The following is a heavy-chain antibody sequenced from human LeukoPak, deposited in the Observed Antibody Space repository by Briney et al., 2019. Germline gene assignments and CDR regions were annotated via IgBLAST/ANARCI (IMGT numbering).Heavy chain of an antibody. V-gene: IGHV3-7*01. CDR3: TRGLGEHGGVSDR. J-gene: IGHJ5*02. CDR2: IKHDGSEQ. Sequence: GGSLRLSCAASGFTFSSYWMNWVRQAPGKGLEWVANIKHDGSEQIYVDSVKGRFTISGDNAKDSVYLQMNSLRAEDTAVYYCTRGLGEHGGVSDRWGQGTLVIVS. D-gene: IGHD3-16*01. CDR1: GFTFSSYW.